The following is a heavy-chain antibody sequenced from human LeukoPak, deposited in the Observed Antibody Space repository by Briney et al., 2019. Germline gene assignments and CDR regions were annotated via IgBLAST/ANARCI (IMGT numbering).Heavy chain of an antibody. CDR3: ARGVSLSRKAFDI. V-gene: IGHV3-30-3*01. D-gene: IGHD3-10*01. CDR2: ISYDGSNK. Sequence: GGSLRLSCAASGFTFSSYAMHWVRQAPGKGQEWVAVISYDGSNKYYADSVKGRFTISRDNSKNTLYLQMNSLRVEDTALYYCARGVSLSRKAFDIWGQGTLVTVSS. CDR1: GFTFSSYA. J-gene: IGHJ3*02.